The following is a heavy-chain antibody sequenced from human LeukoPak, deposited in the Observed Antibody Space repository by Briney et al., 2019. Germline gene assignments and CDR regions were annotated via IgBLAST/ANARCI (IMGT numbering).Heavy chain of an antibody. J-gene: IGHJ4*02. CDR3: ARGLGLDY. CDR2: INPSSGGT. V-gene: IGHV1-2*02. D-gene: IGHD4-11*01. CDR1: GYSLNAYY. Sequence: ASVKVSCKASGYSLNAYYMHWMRQAPGQGLEWMGWINPSSGGTKYAQKFQGRVTMARDTSISTTYMELSRLTSDDTAVYYCARGLGLDYWGQGTLVTVSS.